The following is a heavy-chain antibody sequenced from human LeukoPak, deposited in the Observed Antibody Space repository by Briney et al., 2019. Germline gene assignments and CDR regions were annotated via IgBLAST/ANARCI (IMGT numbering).Heavy chain of an antibody. CDR3: ARDKGYSVDY. D-gene: IGHD5-18*01. J-gene: IGHJ4*02. V-gene: IGHV3-74*01. CDR1: GFTFSPYW. CDR2: LNTDGSST. Sequence: GGSLRLSCAASGFTFSPYWMHWVRQAPGKGLVWVSRLNTDGSSTNYADSVKGRFTISRDNAKNTLYLQMNSLRAEDTAVYYCARDKGYSVDYWGQGTLVTVSS.